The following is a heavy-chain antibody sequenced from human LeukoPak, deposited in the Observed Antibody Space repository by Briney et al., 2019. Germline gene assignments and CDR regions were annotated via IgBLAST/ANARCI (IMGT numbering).Heavy chain of an antibody. V-gene: IGHV3-23*01. CDR3: AKDTSVGAFDI. Sequence: GGSLRLSCAPSVFTFSSCAMSWVRQAPRRGLEGVSGISGSDRRTYYADSVKGRCIISRDNFKNTLYLQMSSPSAADTALYYCAKDTSVGAFDIWGLGTMVTVSS. CDR1: VFTFSSCA. CDR2: ISGSDRRT. J-gene: IGHJ3*02. D-gene: IGHD5/OR15-5a*01.